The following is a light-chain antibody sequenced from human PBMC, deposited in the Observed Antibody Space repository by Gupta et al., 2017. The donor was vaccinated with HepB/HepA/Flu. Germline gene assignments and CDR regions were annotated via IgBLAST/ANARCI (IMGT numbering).Light chain of an antibody. J-gene: IGLJ1*01. CDR1: ASDIGAYNY. Sequence: QSALTQPASVSGSPGQSITISCSGTASDIGAYNYVSWYQQRPGKAPKLILYDVTNRPSGVSYRFSGSKFGSRASLTISGLQAEDEADYYCSSYTATNIPYVFGTGTTVTVL. V-gene: IGLV2-14*03. CDR2: DVT. CDR3: SSYTATNIPYV.